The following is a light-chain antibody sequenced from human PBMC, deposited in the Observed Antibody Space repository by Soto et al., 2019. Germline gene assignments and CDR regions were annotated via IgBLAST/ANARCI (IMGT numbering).Light chain of an antibody. CDR2: EVN. CDR1: SGDIGSYNL. J-gene: IGLJ1*01. Sequence: QSALTQPASVSGSPGQSITISCTGTSGDIGSYNLVSWYQHHPGKAPQLMIYEVNKRPSGVSDRFSGSKSGNTASLTISGVQSEDETDYYCCSYAGSSTPFVFGTGTKVTVL. V-gene: IGLV2-23*02. CDR3: CSYAGSSTPFV.